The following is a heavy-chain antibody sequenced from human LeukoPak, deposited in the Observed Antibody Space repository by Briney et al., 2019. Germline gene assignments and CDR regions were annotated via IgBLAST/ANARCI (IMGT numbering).Heavy chain of an antibody. V-gene: IGHV3-23*01. D-gene: IGHD6-13*01. Sequence: GGSLRLSCAASGFTFNSYAMSWVRQAPGKGLEWVSTITGSSGSTYYADSVKGRFTISRDNSKNTLYLQMNSLRAEDTAVYYCAKDRAAASSGAFDIWGQGTMVTVSS. J-gene: IGHJ3*02. CDR1: GFTFNSYA. CDR2: ITGSSGST. CDR3: AKDRAAASSGAFDI.